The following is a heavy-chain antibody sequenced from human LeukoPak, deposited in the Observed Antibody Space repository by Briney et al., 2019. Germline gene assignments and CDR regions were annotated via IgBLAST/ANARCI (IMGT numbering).Heavy chain of an antibody. CDR2: IYSGGGT. CDR1: GFTVSTNY. V-gene: IGHV3-66*01. Sequence: GGSLRLSCAASGFTVSTNYMSWVRQAPGKGLEWVSLIYSGGGTYYADSVKGRFTISRGNSRNTLSLQMNSLRVDDTAVYYCARGFRSVTTWGYFDYWGQGALVTVSS. CDR3: ARGFRSVTTWGYFDY. D-gene: IGHD4-17*01. J-gene: IGHJ4*02.